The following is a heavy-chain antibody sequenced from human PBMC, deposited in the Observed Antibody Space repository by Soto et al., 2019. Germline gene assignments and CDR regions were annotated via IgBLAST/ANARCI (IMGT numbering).Heavy chain of an antibody. Sequence: SCAASGFTVSTKYMSWVRQAPGKGLEWVSVIYSGGSTFYADSVRGRFTISRDNSKNTVNLQMNSLRAEDTAVYYCARDTWAADYWGQGTLVTGSS. CDR2: IYSGGST. CDR1: GFTVSTKY. D-gene: IGHD7-27*01. J-gene: IGHJ4*02. V-gene: IGHV3-66*01. CDR3: ARDTWAADY.